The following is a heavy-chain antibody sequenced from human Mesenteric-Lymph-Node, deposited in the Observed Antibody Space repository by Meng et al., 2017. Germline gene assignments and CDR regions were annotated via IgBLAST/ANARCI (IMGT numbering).Heavy chain of an antibody. J-gene: IGHJ4*02. CDR2: TRNKANSHTT. Sequence: GESLKISCAASGFTFSDHYMDWVRQAPGKGLEWVGRTRNKANSHTTGYAASVKDRFIISREDSKNSLYLQMNGLKTEDTAVYYCVSSVAVAGRNYFDSWGQGTLVTVSS. CDR1: GFTFSDHY. D-gene: IGHD6-19*01. CDR3: VSSVAVAGRNYFDS. V-gene: IGHV3-72*01.